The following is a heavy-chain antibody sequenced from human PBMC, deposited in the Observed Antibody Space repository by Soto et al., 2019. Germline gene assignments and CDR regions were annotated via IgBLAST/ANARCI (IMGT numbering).Heavy chain of an antibody. CDR3: ARDQDDFWSCYYPD. V-gene: IGHV1-69*08. J-gene: IGHJ4*02. CDR1: GGTFSSYT. CDR2: IIPILGIA. Sequence: QVQLVQSGAEVKKPGSSVKVSCKASGGTFSSYTISWVRQAPGQGLEWMGRIIPILGIANYAQKFQGRVTITADKSTSTAYMELSSLRSEDTAVYYCARDQDDFWSCYYPDWGQGTLVTVSS. D-gene: IGHD3-3*01.